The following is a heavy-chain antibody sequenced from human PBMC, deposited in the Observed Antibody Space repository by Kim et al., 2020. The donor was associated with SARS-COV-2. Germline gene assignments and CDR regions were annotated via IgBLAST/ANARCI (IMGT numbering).Heavy chain of an antibody. Sequence: SVKVSCKASGGTFSSYAISWVRQAPGQGLEWMGGIIPIFGTANYAQKFQGRVTITADESTSTAYMELSSLRSEDTAVYYCARDPYYYGSGSYYNPNWFDPWGQGTLVTVSS. CDR1: GGTFSSYA. CDR2: IIPIFGTA. D-gene: IGHD3-10*01. CDR3: ARDPYYYGSGSYYNPNWFDP. V-gene: IGHV1-69*13. J-gene: IGHJ5*02.